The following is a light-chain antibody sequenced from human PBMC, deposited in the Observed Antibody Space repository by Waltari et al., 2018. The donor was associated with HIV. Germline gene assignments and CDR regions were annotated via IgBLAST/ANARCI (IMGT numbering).Light chain of an antibody. CDR3: AAWDDSLNGWV. J-gene: IGLJ3*02. CDR2: SNN. V-gene: IGLV1-44*01. CDR1: SSHIGSNL. Sequence: QSVLTQPPSASGTPGQRVTISCSGSSSHIGSNLVTWYQQLPGTAPKPLIYSNNQRPSGVPDRFSGSKSGTSASLAISGLQSEDEADYYCAAWDDSLNGWVFGGGTKLTVL.